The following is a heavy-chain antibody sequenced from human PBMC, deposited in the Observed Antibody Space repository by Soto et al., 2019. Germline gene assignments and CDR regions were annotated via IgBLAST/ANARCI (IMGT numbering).Heavy chain of an antibody. D-gene: IGHD2-15*01. V-gene: IGHV4-59*08. Sequence: PSETLSLTCTVSGGSISSYYWSWIRQPPGKGLEWNGYIYYSGSTNYNPSLKSRITISVDTSKNQYSLKLNSMTAADTAVFYCARHVYCSGGSCYSPEYRYYYYYMDVWGTGTTVTVSS. CDR3: ARHVYCSGGSCYSPEYRYYYYYMDV. CDR2: IYYSGST. CDR1: GGSISSYY. J-gene: IGHJ6*03.